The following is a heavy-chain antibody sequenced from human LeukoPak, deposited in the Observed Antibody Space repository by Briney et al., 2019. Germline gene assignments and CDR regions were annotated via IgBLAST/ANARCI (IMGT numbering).Heavy chain of an antibody. CDR2: ISSSGTTI. D-gene: IGHD3-16*02. Sequence: PGGSLRLSCAASGFTFSTYDMNWVRQAPGKGPARVSYISSSGTTIDYADSVKGRFTISRDNAKNSVYLQMNSLRVEDTAVYYCARVRYQTADYWGQGTLVTVSS. V-gene: IGHV3-48*03. J-gene: IGHJ4*02. CDR1: GFTFSTYD. CDR3: ARVRYQTADY.